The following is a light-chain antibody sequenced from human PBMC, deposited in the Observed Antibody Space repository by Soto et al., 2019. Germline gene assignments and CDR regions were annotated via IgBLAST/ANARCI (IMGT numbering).Light chain of an antibody. CDR2: DAS. CDR1: QSISSW. V-gene: IGKV1-5*01. J-gene: IGKJ3*01. Sequence: DIQMTQSPSTLSASVGDRVTITCRASQSISSWLAWYQQKPGKAPKLLIYDASSLESGVPSRFSGSGSATEFTLTITNLQPDDFATYYCQQYHSYPLTFGPGTKVDIK. CDR3: QQYHSYPLT.